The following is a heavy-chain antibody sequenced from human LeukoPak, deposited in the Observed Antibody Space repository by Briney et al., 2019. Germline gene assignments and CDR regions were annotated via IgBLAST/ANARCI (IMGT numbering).Heavy chain of an antibody. V-gene: IGHV3-9*01. CDR1: GFTFRSYV. J-gene: IGHJ4*02. D-gene: IGHD6-13*01. Sequence: GGSLRLSCAASGFTFRSYVMSWVRQAPGKGLEWVSGISWNSGSIGYADSVKGRFTISRDNAKNSLYLQMNSLRAEDTALYYCAKDSIAAAGYFDYWGQGTLVTVSS. CDR3: AKDSIAAAGYFDY. CDR2: ISWNSGSI.